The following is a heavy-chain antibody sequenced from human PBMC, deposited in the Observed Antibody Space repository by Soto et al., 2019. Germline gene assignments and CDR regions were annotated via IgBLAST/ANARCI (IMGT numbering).Heavy chain of an antibody. J-gene: IGHJ5*02. D-gene: IGHD5-12*01. CDR2: IYYSEST. CDR1: GDSISSFY. V-gene: IGHV4-59*01. Sequence: SETLSLTCSVSGDSISSFYWIWIRQPPGKGLEWIGYIYYSESTNYNPSLKSRVTISLDTSKNQFSLKVSSVTAADTAVYYCARGYDWFDPWGQGTLVTVSS. CDR3: ARGYDWFDP.